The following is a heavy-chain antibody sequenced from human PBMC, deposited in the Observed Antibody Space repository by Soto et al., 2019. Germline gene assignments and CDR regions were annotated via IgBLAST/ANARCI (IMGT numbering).Heavy chain of an antibody. D-gene: IGHD6-13*01. V-gene: IGHV4-59*08. CDR3: ARPKTIGAAAGKGWFDP. Sequence: SETLSLTCTVSGGSISRYYWSWIRQLPGKGLEWIGYIYYNVNTNYNPSLKGRLTISVDPSKNQFSLKLTSVTAADTAMYYCARPKTIGAAAGKGWFDPWGQGTLVTVSS. J-gene: IGHJ5*02. CDR1: GGSISRYY. CDR2: IYYNVNT.